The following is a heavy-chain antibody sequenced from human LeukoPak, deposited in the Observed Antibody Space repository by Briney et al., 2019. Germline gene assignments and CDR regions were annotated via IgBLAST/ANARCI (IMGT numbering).Heavy chain of an antibody. CDR2: IYYSGST. J-gene: IGHJ3*02. CDR3: ARHKGVAASGGAFDI. Sequence: SETLSLTCTVSGGSISSNYWSWIRQPPGKGLEWIGYIYYSGSTNNNPSLKSRVTISVDTSKNQFSLNLNSVTAADTAVYYCARHKGVAASGGAFDIWGQGTMVTVSS. V-gene: IGHV4-59*08. CDR1: GGSISSNY. D-gene: IGHD2-15*01.